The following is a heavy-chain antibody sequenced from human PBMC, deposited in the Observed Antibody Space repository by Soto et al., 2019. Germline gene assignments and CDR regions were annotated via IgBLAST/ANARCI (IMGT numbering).Heavy chain of an antibody. CDR2: TSYDGRNG. Sequence: QVQWVESGGGVVQPGRSLSLSCVASGFTFRSSGMHWVRQAPGKGLEWVAVTSYDGRNGYYADSVRGRFTISRDNSKNTLYLQMNSLRAEDTAVYYCAKSPPAVAGYFDYWGQGTLVTVSS. V-gene: IGHV3-30*18. J-gene: IGHJ4*02. D-gene: IGHD6-19*01. CDR3: AKSPPAVAGYFDY. CDR1: GFTFRSSG.